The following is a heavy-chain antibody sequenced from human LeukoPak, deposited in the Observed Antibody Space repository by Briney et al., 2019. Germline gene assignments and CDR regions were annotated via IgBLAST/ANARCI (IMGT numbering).Heavy chain of an antibody. D-gene: IGHD6-19*01. CDR3: ARASIAVAGELDY. CDR2: INAGNGNT. CDR1: GYTFTSYG. V-gene: IGHV1-3*01. J-gene: IGHJ4*02. Sequence: ASVKVSCKASGYTFTSYGISWVRQAPGQRLEWMGWINAGNGNTKYSQKFQGRVTITRDTSASTAYMELSSLRSEDTAVYYCARASIAVAGELDYWGQGTLVTVSS.